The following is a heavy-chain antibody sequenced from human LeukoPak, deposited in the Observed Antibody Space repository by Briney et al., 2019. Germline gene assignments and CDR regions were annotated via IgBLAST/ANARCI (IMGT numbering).Heavy chain of an antibody. Sequence: GGSLRLSCAASGFTFSSYGMHWVRQAPGKGLEWVAVISYDGSNKYYADSVKGRFTISRDNSKNTLYLQMNSLRAEDTAAYYCAEDRGKMVYALYGMDVWGQGTTVTVSS. CDR3: AEDRGKMVYALYGMDV. CDR1: GFTFSSYG. J-gene: IGHJ6*02. V-gene: IGHV3-30*18. CDR2: ISYDGSNK. D-gene: IGHD2-8*01.